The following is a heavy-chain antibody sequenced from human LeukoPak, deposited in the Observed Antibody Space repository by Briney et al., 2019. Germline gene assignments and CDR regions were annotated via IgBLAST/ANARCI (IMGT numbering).Heavy chain of an antibody. D-gene: IGHD3-10*01. CDR1: GFTFSISG. J-gene: IGHJ6*02. CDR2: VSYDGSKK. Sequence: GRSLRLSCAASGFTFSISGMHWVRQAPSKGLEWVAFVSYDGSKKYFADSVRGRFTIFRDNSKSTLYLQMNSLSTEDTAVYYCAKELGQSVYGMDVWGQGTTVTVSS. V-gene: IGHV3-30*18. CDR3: AKELGQSVYGMDV.